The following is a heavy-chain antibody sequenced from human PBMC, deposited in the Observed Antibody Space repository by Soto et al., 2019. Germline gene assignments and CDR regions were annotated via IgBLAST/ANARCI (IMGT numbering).Heavy chain of an antibody. CDR2: ISSSSSYI. CDR3: ARDALPIREAFDI. Sequence: LRLSCAASGFTFSIYSMNWARQAPGKGLEWVSSISSSSSYIYYADSVKGRFTISRDNAKNSLYLQMNSLRAEDTAVYYCARDALPIREAFDIWGQGTMVTVSS. D-gene: IGHD1-26*01. CDR1: GFTFSIYS. J-gene: IGHJ3*02. V-gene: IGHV3-21*01.